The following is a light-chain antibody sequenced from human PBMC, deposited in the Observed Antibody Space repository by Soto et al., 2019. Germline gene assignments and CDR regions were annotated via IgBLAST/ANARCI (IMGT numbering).Light chain of an antibody. Sequence: EIVLTQSPGTLSLSPRERATLSCRASQIVSNAYLAWYQHKVGQSPRLLFYGASNRAPGIPDRFSGSGSGTDFTLTISRLEPEDFAVYYCQQYAASPRTFGQGTQVEVK. CDR3: QQYAASPRT. CDR2: GAS. CDR1: QIVSNAY. J-gene: IGKJ1*01. V-gene: IGKV3-20*01.